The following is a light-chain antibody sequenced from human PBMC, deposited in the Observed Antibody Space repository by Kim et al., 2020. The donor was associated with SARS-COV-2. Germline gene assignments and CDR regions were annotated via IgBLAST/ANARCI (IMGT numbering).Light chain of an antibody. Sequence: SSELTQDPAVSVALGQTVRITCRGDSLRNYYASWYQQKPGQAPLLVMYGQNNRPSGIPDRISGSSSGNTASLTITGAQAEDEADYYCNSRDSSGNHVVFGGGTQLTVL. V-gene: IGLV3-19*01. CDR2: GQN. J-gene: IGLJ2*01. CDR3: NSRDSSGNHVV. CDR1: SLRNYY.